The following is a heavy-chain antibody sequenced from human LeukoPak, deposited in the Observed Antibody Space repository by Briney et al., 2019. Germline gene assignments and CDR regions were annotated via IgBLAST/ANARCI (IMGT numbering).Heavy chain of an antibody. Sequence: ASVKVSCKASGYTFTSYGISWVRQAPGQGLEWMGWISAYNGNTNYAQKLQGRVTMTTDTSTSTAYMELRSLRSDDTAVYYCARDLQNDIVVVPAAPVGWFDPWGQGTLVTVSS. CDR1: GYTFTSYG. D-gene: IGHD2-2*01. V-gene: IGHV1-18*01. CDR3: ARDLQNDIVVVPAAPVGWFDP. CDR2: ISAYNGNT. J-gene: IGHJ5*02.